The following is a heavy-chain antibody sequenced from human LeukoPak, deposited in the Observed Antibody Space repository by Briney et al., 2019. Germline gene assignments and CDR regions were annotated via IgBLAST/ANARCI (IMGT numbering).Heavy chain of an antibody. D-gene: IGHD1-1*01. CDR1: GFTFSSYG. J-gene: IGHJ4*02. CDR3: AKNWNYFDY. V-gene: IGHV3-30*18. Sequence: GRSLRLSCAASGFTFSSYGMHWVRQAPGKGLEWVAVISYDGSNKYYADSVKGRFTISRDNSKNTLYLQMNSLRAEDTAAYYCAKNWNYFDYWGQGTLVTVSS. CDR2: ISYDGSNK.